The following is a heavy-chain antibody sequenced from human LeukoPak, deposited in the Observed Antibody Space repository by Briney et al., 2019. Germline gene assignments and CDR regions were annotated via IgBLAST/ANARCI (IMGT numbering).Heavy chain of an antibody. J-gene: IGHJ4*02. CDR3: TTYSSGYYIDY. CDR1: GFTFSVDW. D-gene: IGHD6-19*01. V-gene: IGHV3-15*01. CDR2: IKSKADGGTT. Sequence: TGGSLRLSCAASGFTFSVDWMNWVRQAPGKGLEWVGRIKSKADGGTTDYAAPVKGRFTISRDDSKSTLYLQMNSLKTEDTAVYYCTTYSSGYYIDYWGQGTLVTVSP.